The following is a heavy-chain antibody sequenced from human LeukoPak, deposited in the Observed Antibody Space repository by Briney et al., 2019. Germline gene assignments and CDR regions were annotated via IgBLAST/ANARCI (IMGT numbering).Heavy chain of an antibody. CDR3: SYYYDSGGLLSDY. V-gene: IGHV4-34*01. Sequence: PSETLSLTCAVYGGSFSVYYWNWIRQPPGKGLEWIGEINHSASTNYNPSLKSRVTISVDTSKNHFSLKLSSVTAADTAVYYCSYYYDSGGLLSDYWGQGTLVTVSS. J-gene: IGHJ4*02. CDR1: GGSFSVYY. CDR2: INHSAST. D-gene: IGHD3-22*01.